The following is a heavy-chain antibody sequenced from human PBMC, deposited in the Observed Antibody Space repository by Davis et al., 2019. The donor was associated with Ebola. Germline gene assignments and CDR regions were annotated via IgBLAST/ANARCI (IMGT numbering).Heavy chain of an antibody. Sequence: PSETLSLTCAVYGGSFSGYYWTWIRQPPGKGLEWIGEINHSGSTNNSPSLKSRVTISADTSKNQFSLKLSSVTAADTAVYYCARALRDWNYFDYWGQGTLVTVSS. CDR2: INHSGST. D-gene: IGHD2-21*02. CDR3: ARALRDWNYFDY. CDR1: GGSFSGYY. J-gene: IGHJ4*02. V-gene: IGHV4-34*01.